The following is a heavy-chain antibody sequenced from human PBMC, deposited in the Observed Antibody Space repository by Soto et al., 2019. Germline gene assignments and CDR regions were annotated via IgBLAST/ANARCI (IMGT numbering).Heavy chain of an antibody. V-gene: IGHV1-69*13. CDR2: IIPIFGTA. Sequence: ASVKVSCKASGGTFSSYAISWVRQAPGQGLEWMGGIIPIFGTANYAQKFQGRVTITADESTSTAYMELSSLRSEDTAVYYCARDLASAAPNPYGMDVWGQGTTVTVSS. J-gene: IGHJ6*02. CDR1: GGTFSSYA. CDR3: ARDLASAAPNPYGMDV. D-gene: IGHD2-2*01.